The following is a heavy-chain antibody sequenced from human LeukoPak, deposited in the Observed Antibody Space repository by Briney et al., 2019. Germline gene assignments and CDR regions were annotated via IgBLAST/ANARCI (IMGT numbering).Heavy chain of an antibody. V-gene: IGHV3-30-3*01. Sequence: GGSLRLSCEASGFIFSTAWMNWVRQAPGKGLEWVAVISKDGSDKYYPGSVRGRFTISRDNSKNTIYLRMDSLRAEDTAIYYCARDYWWNYDYWGQGTLVTVSS. CDR3: ARDYWWNYDY. CDR1: GFIFSTAW. D-gene: IGHD1-7*01. J-gene: IGHJ4*02. CDR2: ISKDGSDK.